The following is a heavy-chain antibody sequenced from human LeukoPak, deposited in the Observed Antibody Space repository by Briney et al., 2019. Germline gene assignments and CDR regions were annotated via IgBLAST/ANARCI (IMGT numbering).Heavy chain of an antibody. CDR1: GYTFTSFG. D-gene: IGHD5-12*01. Sequence: ASVKVSCKASGYTFTSFGITWVRQAPGQGLEWMGWISAYDGHKKYAQNLQDRVTMTTDTSTSTGYMELRSLTSDDTAVYYCARGIYGHDREDAFDIWGQGTMVTVSS. CDR2: ISAYDGHK. CDR3: ARGIYGHDREDAFDI. V-gene: IGHV1-18*01. J-gene: IGHJ3*02.